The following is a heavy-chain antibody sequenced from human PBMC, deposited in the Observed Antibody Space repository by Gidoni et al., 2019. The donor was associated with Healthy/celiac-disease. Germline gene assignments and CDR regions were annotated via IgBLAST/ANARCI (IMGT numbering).Heavy chain of an antibody. V-gene: IGHV4-39*01. CDR1: GGSISSSNYY. CDR2: IYYSGST. J-gene: IGHJ4*02. Sequence: QLQLQESGPGLVKPSETLSLTCTVSGGSISSSNYYWGWIRQPPGKGLEWIGSIYYSGSTYYNPSLKSRVTISVDTSKNQCSLKLSSVTAADTAVYYCARQWGEYCSGGSCYFDYWGQGTLVTVSS. CDR3: ARQWGEYCSGGSCYFDY. D-gene: IGHD2-15*01.